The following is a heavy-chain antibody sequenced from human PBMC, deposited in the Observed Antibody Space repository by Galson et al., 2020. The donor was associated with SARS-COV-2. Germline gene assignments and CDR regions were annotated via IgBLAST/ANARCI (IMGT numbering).Heavy chain of an antibody. CDR2: INRDGSST. CDR3: AGRFEYSSSLDY. D-gene: IGHD6-6*01. V-gene: IGHV3-74*01. Sequence: TGGSLRLSCAAAGFTISSYWMHWVRQAPGKGLVWVPRINRDGSSTSNADSVKGRFTISRDNAKNTLYLQMNSLRAEDTAVYYCAGRFEYSSSLDYWGQGTLVTVSS. CDR1: GFTISSYW. J-gene: IGHJ4*02.